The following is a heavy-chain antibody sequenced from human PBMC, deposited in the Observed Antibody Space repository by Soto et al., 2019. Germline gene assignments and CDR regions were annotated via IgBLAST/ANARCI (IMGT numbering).Heavy chain of an antibody. Sequence: QVQLPQWGAGLLKPSETLSLTCAVYGGSFSNYYWSWIRQPPGKGLEWIGDINHSGSTNYNPSLKSRVTIAVDTSKNQFSLKLSSVTAADTAVYYCAREGRYFDLWGRGTLVTVSS. CDR1: GGSFSNYY. V-gene: IGHV4-34*01. CDR3: AREGRYFDL. CDR2: INHSGST. J-gene: IGHJ2*01.